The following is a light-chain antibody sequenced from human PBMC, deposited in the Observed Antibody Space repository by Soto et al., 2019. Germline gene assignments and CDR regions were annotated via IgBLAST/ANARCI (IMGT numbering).Light chain of an antibody. CDR1: QSIITY. J-gene: IGKJ2*01. CDR2: AAS. CDR3: QQSYNTPNT. V-gene: IGKV1-39*01. Sequence: DIQMTQSPSSLSASVGDRVTITCRASQSIITYLNWYQQKPGKAPKVLISAASSLQSGVPSRFSGIGSGTDFTLTISSLQPEDCATYYCQQSYNTPNTFGQGTKLEIK.